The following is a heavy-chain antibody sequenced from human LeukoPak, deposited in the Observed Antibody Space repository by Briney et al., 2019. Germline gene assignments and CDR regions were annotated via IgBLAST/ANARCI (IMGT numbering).Heavy chain of an antibody. D-gene: IGHD2-2*01. Sequence: ASVKVSCKASGYTFTGYYMHWVRQAPGQGLEWMGWINPNSGGTNYAQKFQGRVTMTRDTSISTAYMELSRLRSDDTAVYYCARDSGYCSSTSCLDVWGKGTTVTVSS. V-gene: IGHV1-2*02. CDR3: ARDSGYCSSTSCLDV. CDR1: GYTFTGYY. CDR2: INPNSGGT. J-gene: IGHJ6*04.